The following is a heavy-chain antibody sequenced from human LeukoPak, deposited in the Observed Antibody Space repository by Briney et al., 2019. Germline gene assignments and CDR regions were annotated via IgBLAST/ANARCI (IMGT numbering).Heavy chain of an antibody. CDR3: AKVKWDSSGYFDY. D-gene: IGHD3-22*01. CDR2: INHNGNVN. V-gene: IGHV3-7*03. J-gene: IGHJ4*02. Sequence: GGSLRLSCAASGFTFSSYWMNWARQAPGKGLEWVASINHNGNVNYYVDSVKGRFTISRDNSKNTVYLQMNSLRAEDTAIYYCAKVKWDSSGYFDYWGQGTLVTVSS. CDR1: GFTFSSYW.